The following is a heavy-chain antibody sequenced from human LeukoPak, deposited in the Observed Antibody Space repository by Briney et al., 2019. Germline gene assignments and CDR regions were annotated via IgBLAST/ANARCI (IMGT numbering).Heavy chain of an antibody. Sequence: ASVNVSCKASVYTFTSYDINWVRQATGQGLEWMGWMNPNSGNTGYAQKFQGRVTITRNTSISTAYMELSSLRSEDTAVYYCARGDLELLDYWGQGTLVTVSS. V-gene: IGHV1-8*03. D-gene: IGHD1-7*01. CDR1: VYTFTSYD. J-gene: IGHJ4*02. CDR2: MNPNSGNT. CDR3: ARGDLELLDY.